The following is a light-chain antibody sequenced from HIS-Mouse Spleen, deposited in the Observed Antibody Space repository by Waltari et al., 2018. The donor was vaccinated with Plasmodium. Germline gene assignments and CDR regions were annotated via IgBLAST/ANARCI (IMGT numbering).Light chain of an antibody. CDR2: EGI. Sequence: QSALTQPASVSGSPGQSITISCTGTSSDVGSYNLVSWYQQHPGKAPKLMLYEGIKRPSGVSNRCSGSKSGNTAALTSSGLQAEDEADYYCCSYAGSSSWVFGGGTKLTVL. J-gene: IGLJ3*02. V-gene: IGLV2-23*01. CDR3: CSYAGSSSWV. CDR1: SSDVGSYNL.